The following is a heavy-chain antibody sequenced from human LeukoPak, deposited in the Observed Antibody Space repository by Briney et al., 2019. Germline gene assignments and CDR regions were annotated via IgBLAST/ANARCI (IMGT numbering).Heavy chain of an antibody. D-gene: IGHD6-25*01. CDR1: GGSFSGYY. CDR3: ARGGRGQRLLRAFDI. CDR2: INHSGST. Sequence: PSETLSLTCAVYGGSFSGYYWSWIRQPPGKGLEWIGEINHSGSTNYNPSLKSRVTISVDTSKNQFSLKLSSVTAADTAVYYCARGGRGQRLLRAFDIWGQGTMVTVSS. J-gene: IGHJ3*02. V-gene: IGHV4-34*01.